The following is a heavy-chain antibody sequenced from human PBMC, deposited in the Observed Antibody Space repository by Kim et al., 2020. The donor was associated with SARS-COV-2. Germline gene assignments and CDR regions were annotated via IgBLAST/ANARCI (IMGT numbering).Heavy chain of an antibody. V-gene: IGHV4-39*01. J-gene: IGHJ6*02. CDR3: ARHSGYYYYAMDV. Sequence: SETLSLTCTVSGGPIKSSSYYWGWMRQTPGKGLEWIGRIYYTGGTSYSPSLTSRVTMSVDTSKNQFSLKLTSVTAADTAVYYCARHSGYYYYAMDVWGLG. D-gene: IGHD3-10*01. CDR1: GGPIKSSSYY. CDR2: IYYTGGT.